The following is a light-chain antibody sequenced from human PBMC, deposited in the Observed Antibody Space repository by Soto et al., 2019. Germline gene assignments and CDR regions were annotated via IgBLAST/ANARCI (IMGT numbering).Light chain of an antibody. CDR3: QQRSNWPQWT. Sequence: EVVLTPSPVTLSLSPGERATLSCRASQSFPGLLAWYQQKPGQAPSLLIYDAYNRATGIPPRFSGSGSGTDFTLTISSLEPEEFAVYYCQQRSNWPQWTFGQGTMLEIK. V-gene: IGKV3-11*01. CDR2: DAY. CDR1: QSFPGL. J-gene: IGKJ1*01.